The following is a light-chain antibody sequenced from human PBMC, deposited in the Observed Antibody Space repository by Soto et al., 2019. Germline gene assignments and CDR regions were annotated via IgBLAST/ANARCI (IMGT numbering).Light chain of an antibody. J-gene: IGKJ4*01. Sequence: PGERVTLSCRASQSVSSSYLTWYQQKPGQAPRLLIYGASTRATSIPARFSGSGSGTDFTLTISSLQPEDFAVYFCQQRSNWPSTFGGGTKVEI. CDR1: QSVSSSY. V-gene: IGKV3D-20*02. CDR2: GAS. CDR3: QQRSNWPST.